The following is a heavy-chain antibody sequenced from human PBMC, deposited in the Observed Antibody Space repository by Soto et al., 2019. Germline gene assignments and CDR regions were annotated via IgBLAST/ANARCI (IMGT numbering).Heavy chain of an antibody. CDR1: GFTFSSYG. D-gene: IGHD6-13*01. CDR3: ARGFGIAAAGTDD. V-gene: IGHV3-33*01. Sequence: QVQLVESGGGVVQPGRSLRLSCAASGFTFSSYGMHWVRQAPGKGLEWVAVIWYDGSNKYYADSVKGRFTISRDNSKNTLYLQMNSLRAEDTAVYYCARGFGIAAAGTDDWGQGTLVTVSS. J-gene: IGHJ4*02. CDR2: IWYDGSNK.